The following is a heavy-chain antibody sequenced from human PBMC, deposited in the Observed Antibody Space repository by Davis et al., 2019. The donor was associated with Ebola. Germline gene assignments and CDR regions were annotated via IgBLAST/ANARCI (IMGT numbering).Heavy chain of an antibody. J-gene: IGHJ4*02. CDR2: IRSKANSYAT. Sequence: GESLKTPCAASGFTFSGSAMHWVRQASGKGLEWVGRIRSKANSYATAYAASVKGRFTISRDDSKNTAYLQMNSLKTEDTAVYYCTTWYDSVDYWGQGTLVTVSS. CDR1: GFTFSGSA. V-gene: IGHV3-73*01. CDR3: TTWYDSVDY. D-gene: IGHD1-1*01.